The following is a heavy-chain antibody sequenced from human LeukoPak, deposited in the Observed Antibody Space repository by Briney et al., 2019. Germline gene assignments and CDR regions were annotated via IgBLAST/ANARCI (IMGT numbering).Heavy chain of an antibody. V-gene: IGHV1-18*01. CDR3: ARDGAYYYDCMDG. CDR1: VYTFITSG. J-gene: IGHJ3*01. D-gene: IGHD3-22*01. Sequence: ASVNVSCKASVYTFITSGISWVRQAPGQGLEWMGWISVYSGDKKFAQKFQDRVTMTTDTSRNTAYMELRSLRHDDTAIYYCARDGAYYYDCMDGWGQGTRVTVSS. CDR2: ISVYSGDK.